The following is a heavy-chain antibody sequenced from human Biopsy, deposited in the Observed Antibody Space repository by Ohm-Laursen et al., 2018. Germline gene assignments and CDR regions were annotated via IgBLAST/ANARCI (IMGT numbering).Heavy chain of an antibody. CDR2: VYNGGIT. V-gene: IGHV4-59*01. CDR1: GGSIISYY. Sequence: PGTLSLTCSVSGGSIISYYWTWIRQPPGKGLEWIGHVYNGGITNYNPSLKSRVTTSKDTSKNQFSLQVNSVTAADTAVYYCARTPRDSFWSGSYKRGLWFDPWGQGTLVIVSS. D-gene: IGHD3-3*01. CDR3: ARTPRDSFWSGSYKRGLWFDP. J-gene: IGHJ5*02.